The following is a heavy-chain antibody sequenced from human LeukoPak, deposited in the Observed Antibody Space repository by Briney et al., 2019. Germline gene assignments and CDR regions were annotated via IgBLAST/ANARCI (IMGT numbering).Heavy chain of an antibody. Sequence: SETLSLTCAVYGGSFSGYYWSWIRQPPGKGLEWIGEINHSGSTNYNPSLKSRVTTSVDTSKNQFSLKLSSVTAADTAVYYCARRNYDILTGYQSYYYYYYKDVWGKGTTVTISS. J-gene: IGHJ6*03. CDR2: INHSGST. CDR3: ARRNYDILTGYQSYYYYYYKDV. CDR1: GGSFSGYY. V-gene: IGHV4-34*01. D-gene: IGHD3-9*01.